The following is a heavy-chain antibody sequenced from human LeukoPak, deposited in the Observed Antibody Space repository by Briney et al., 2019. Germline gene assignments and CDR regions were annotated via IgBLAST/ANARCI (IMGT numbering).Heavy chain of an antibody. CDR1: GFTFSSYG. V-gene: IGHV3-33*01. J-gene: IGHJ4*02. CDR2: IWYDGSNK. D-gene: IGHD3-22*01. CDR3: AIDYYDSKDYYLGHN. Sequence: PGGSLRLSCAASGFTFSSYGVHWVRQAPGKGLEWVAVIWYDGSNKYYADSVRGRFTISRDNSKNTLYLQMSSLRADDTAVYFCAIDYYDSKDYYLGHNWGQGTLVTVSS.